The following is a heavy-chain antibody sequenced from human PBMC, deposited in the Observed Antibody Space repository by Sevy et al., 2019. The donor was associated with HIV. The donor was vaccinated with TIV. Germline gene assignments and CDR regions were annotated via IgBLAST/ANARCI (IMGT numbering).Heavy chain of an antibody. V-gene: IGHV3-23*01. CDR1: GFTFSNYA. CDR3: AKKSTPDCEAAAGPFEY. D-gene: IGHD6-13*01. Sequence: GGSLRLSCAASGFTFSNYAMSWVRQAPGKGLEWISAISGSGGSTFYADSVKGRFTISRDNSKNTLYLQMNSLRAEDTAIYYCAKKSTPDCEAAAGPFEYWGQGTLVTVSS. CDR2: ISGSGGST. J-gene: IGHJ4*01.